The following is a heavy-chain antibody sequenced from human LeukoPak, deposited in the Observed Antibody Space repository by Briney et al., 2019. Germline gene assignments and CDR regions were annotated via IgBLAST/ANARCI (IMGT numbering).Heavy chain of an antibody. CDR1: GYTFTSYD. V-gene: IGHV1-2*06. CDR2: INPNSGGT. Sequence: ASVEVSCKASGYTFTSYDINWVRQATGQGLEWMGRINPNSGGTNYAQKFQGRVTMTRDTSISTAYMELSRLRSDDTAVYYCARDSDVLRYFDWSRHFDYWGQGTLVTVSS. J-gene: IGHJ4*02. CDR3: ARDSDVLRYFDWSRHFDY. D-gene: IGHD3-9*01.